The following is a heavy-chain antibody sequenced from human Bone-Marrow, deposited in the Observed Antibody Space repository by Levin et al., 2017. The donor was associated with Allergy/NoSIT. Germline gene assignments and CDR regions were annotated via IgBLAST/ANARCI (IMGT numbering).Heavy chain of an antibody. D-gene: IGHD1-1*01. V-gene: IGHV4-38-2*02. CDR2: FYYGGGT. CDR3: ARASLEATGPGRFDP. J-gene: IGHJ5*02. CDR1: GYSISNGYY. Sequence: MPSETLSLTCTVSGYSISNGYYWGWIRQPPGKGPEWIGSFYYGGGTYHNPSLQSRLTFSADTSNKQFTLNLASVTAADTAVYYCARASLEATGPGRFDPWGQGVQVSVSS.